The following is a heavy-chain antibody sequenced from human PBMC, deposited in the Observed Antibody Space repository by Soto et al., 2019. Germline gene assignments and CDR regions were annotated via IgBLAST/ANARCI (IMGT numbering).Heavy chain of an antibody. J-gene: IGHJ4*02. Sequence: SVKVSCKASGGTFSSYTISWVRQAPGQGLEWMGRIIPILGIANYAQKFQGRVTITADKSTSTAYMELSSLRSEDTAVYYCARDLYYDILTGYYTPWFYWGQGTLVTVSS. D-gene: IGHD3-9*01. V-gene: IGHV1-69*04. CDR1: GGTFSSYT. CDR2: IIPILGIA. CDR3: ARDLYYDILTGYYTPWFY.